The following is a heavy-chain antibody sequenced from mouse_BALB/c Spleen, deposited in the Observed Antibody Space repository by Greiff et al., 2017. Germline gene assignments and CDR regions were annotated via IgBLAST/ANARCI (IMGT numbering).Heavy chain of an antibody. Sequence: EVKLQESGPGLVKPSQSLSLTCSVTGYSITSCYYWYLIRQFPGNQLEWMGYISYDGSNNYNPSLKNRISITRDTSKNQSFLKLNSVTTEDTATYDCAREGGTTDPFAYWGQGTLVTVSA. CDR3: AREGGTTDPFAY. CDR1: GYSITSCYY. V-gene: IGHV3-6*02. D-gene: IGHD1-1*01. J-gene: IGHJ3*01. CDR2: ISYDGSN.